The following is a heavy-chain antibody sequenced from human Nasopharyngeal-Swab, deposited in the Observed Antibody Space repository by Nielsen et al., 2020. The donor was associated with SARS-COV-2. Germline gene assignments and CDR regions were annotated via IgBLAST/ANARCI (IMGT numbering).Heavy chain of an antibody. J-gene: IGHJ6*02. CDR3: ARILRLELRTCGMDV. CDR2: ISAYNGNT. Sequence: ASVKVSCKASGYTFTSYGISWVRQAPGQGLEWMGWISAYNGNTNYAQKLQGRVTMTTDTSTSTAYMELRSLRSDDTAAYYCARILRLELRTCGMDVWGQGTTVTVSS. V-gene: IGHV1-18*01. CDR1: GYTFTSYG. D-gene: IGHD1-7*01.